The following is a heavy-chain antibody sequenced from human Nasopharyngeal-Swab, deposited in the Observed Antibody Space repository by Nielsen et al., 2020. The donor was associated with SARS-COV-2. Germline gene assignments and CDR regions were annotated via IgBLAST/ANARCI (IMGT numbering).Heavy chain of an antibody. CDR3: ARAVDWFDP. CDR1: GGSFSGYY. V-gene: IGHV4-34*01. Sequence: SETLSLTCAVYGGSFSGYYWSWIRQPPGKGLEWIGEINHSGSTNYNPSLKSRVTMSVDTSKNQFSLKLSSVTAADTAVYYCARAVDWFDPWGQGTLVTVSS. J-gene: IGHJ5*02. CDR2: INHSGST.